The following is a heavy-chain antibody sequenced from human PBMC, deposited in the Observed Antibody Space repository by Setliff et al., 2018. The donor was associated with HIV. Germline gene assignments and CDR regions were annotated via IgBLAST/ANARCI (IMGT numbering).Heavy chain of an antibody. CDR3: ARDPRDFGNGVCSYLDS. V-gene: IGHV1-69*06. J-gene: IGHJ4*02. CDR2: IIPIFDTT. CDR1: GDTFSNYA. D-gene: IGHD2-8*01. Sequence: SVKVSCKASGDTFSNYAFSWVRQAPGQGLEWMGRIIPIFDTTNYAQKFQGRVTITADKSTGTAYMELSSLSSEDTAMYYCARDPRDFGNGVCSYLDSWGQGTLVTVSS.